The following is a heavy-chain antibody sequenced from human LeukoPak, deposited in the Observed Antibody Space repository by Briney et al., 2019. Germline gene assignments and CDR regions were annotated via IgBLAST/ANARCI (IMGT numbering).Heavy chain of an antibody. Sequence: GGSLRLSCAASGFSFSSHGMHWVRQAPGKGLEWVAVISYDGSNKYYADSVKGRFTISRDNSKNTLYLQMNSLRAEDTAVYYCAKKGLAYSIDYWGQGTLVTVSS. D-gene: IGHD6-13*01. CDR1: GFSFSSHG. CDR3: AKKGLAYSIDY. CDR2: ISYDGSNK. V-gene: IGHV3-30*18. J-gene: IGHJ4*02.